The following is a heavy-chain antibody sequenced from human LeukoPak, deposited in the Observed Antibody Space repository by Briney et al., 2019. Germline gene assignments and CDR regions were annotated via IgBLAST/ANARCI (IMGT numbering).Heavy chain of an antibody. CDR2: ISGSGGST. V-gene: IGHV3-23*01. CDR3: AKTWRGRGYYGYGPSEYFYYMDV. J-gene: IGHJ6*03. CDR1: GFTFNSYG. Sequence: GGSLRLSCAASGFTFNSYGWSWVRQPPGKGLEWVSAISGSGGSTYYADSVKGRFTFPRANSKNTLWLQMNSLRGEDTAVYYCAKTWRGRGYYGYGPSEYFYYMDVWGKGTTVTISS. D-gene: IGHD3-10*01.